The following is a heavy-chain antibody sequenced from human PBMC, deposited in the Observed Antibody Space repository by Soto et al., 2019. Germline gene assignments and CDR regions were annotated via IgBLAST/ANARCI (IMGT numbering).Heavy chain of an antibody. J-gene: IGHJ4*02. V-gene: IGHV4-34*01. CDR3: ARGRIAAAGQKGNPHYDY. CDR1: GGSFSGYY. D-gene: IGHD6-13*01. CDR2: INHSGST. Sequence: NPSETLSLTCAVYGGSFSGYYWSWIRQPPGKGLEWIGEINHSGSTNYNPSLKSRVTISVDTSKNQFSLKLSSVTAADTAVYYCARGRIAAAGQKGNPHYDYWGQGTLVTVSS.